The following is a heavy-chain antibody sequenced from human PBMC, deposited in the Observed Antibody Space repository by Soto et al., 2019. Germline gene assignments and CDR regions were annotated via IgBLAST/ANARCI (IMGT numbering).Heavy chain of an antibody. CDR2: ISGGGSGT. J-gene: IGHJ5*02. V-gene: IGHV3-23*01. CDR1: GFTFGSYA. CDR3: AKDPQSTVRFNWLDP. D-gene: IGHD2-8*02. Sequence: EMQLSESGGGLVQPGGSLRLSCAASGFTFGSYAMSWVRQAPGKGLEWVSAISGGGSGTYYADSVTGRFTISRYNSKKPLFLQMNSRRVQDTAIYYCAKDPQSTVRFNWLDPWGQGPLVTVSS.